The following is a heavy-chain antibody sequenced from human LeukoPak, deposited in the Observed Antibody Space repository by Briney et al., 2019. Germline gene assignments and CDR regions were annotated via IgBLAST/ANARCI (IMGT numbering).Heavy chain of an antibody. CDR1: GGSISSYY. CDR3: ARRRVIPPHYFDY. V-gene: IGHV4-59*08. CDR2: IYYSGST. D-gene: IGHD2-21*01. Sequence: PSQTLSLTCTVSGGSISSYYWGWIRQPPGKGLEWIGYIYYSGSTNYNPSLKSRVTISVDTSKNQFSLKLSSVTAADTAVYYCARRRVIPPHYFDYWGQGTLVTVSS. J-gene: IGHJ4*02.